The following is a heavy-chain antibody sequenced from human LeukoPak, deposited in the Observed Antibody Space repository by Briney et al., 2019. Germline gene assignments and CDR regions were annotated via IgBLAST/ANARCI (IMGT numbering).Heavy chain of an antibody. D-gene: IGHD4-23*01. Sequence: GGSLRLSCAASGFTFSSYSMNWVRQAPGKGLEWVSAISGGAFNTYYADSVKGRFTISRDNSKNTLYLQMNSLRAEDTAVYYCAKDMANERTTVAYCNDYWGQGTLVTVSS. CDR1: GFTFSSYS. J-gene: IGHJ4*02. V-gene: IGHV3-23*01. CDR3: AKDMANERTTVAYCNDY. CDR2: ISGGAFNT.